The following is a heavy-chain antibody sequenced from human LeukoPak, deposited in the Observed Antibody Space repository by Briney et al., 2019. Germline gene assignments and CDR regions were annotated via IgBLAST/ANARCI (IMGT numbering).Heavy chain of an antibody. V-gene: IGHV3-74*01. Sequence: GGSLRLSCAASGFTFSNYWMHWVRLVPGKGLAWVSRINSDGSSRHYADSVKGRFTISRDNAKHTLYLQMNSLRGDDTAVYYCTRGGSGFTCYSAMDVWGQGTTVTVSS. CDR2: INSDGSSR. CDR1: GFTFSNYW. J-gene: IGHJ6*02. D-gene: IGHD3-10*01. CDR3: TRGGSGFTCYSAMDV.